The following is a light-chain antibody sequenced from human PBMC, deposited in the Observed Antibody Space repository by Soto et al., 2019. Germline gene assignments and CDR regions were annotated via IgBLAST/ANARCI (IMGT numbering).Light chain of an antibody. CDR1: QGIRND. CDR2: AAS. CDR3: QQYNNWPWT. Sequence: IQMTQSPSSLSASVGDRVTITCRASQGIRNDLGWYQQKPGEAPKLLIYAASSLQSGIPARFSGSGSGTEFTLTISSLQSEDFAVYYCQQYNNWPWTFGQGTKVDIK. V-gene: IGKV1-17*01. J-gene: IGKJ1*01.